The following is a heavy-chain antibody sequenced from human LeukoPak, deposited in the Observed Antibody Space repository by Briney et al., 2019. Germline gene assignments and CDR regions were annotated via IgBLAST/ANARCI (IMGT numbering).Heavy chain of an antibody. CDR1: GFTFSSYS. CDR3: AKSRGNYFDY. Sequence: TGGSLRLSCAASGFTFSSYSMNWVRQAPGKGLEWVSFISTSSSYIYYADSVKGRFTISRDNARNTLYLQMNSLKAEDTAVYYCAKSRGNYFDYWGQGALVTVSS. CDR2: ISTSSSYI. V-gene: IGHV3-21*01. J-gene: IGHJ4*02. D-gene: IGHD1-1*01.